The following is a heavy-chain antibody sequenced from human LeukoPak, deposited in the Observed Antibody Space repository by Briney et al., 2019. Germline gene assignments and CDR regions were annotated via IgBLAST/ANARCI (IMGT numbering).Heavy chain of an antibody. CDR2: IKSKTDGGTT. CDR3: TTARPDDYGDYGEFY. Sequence: GGSLRLSCAGSGFTLNDHAVDWVRQAPGKGLEWVGRIKSKTDGGTTDYAAPVKGRFTISRDDSKNTLYLQMNSLKTEDTAVYYCTTARPDDYGDYGEFYWGQGTLVTVSS. V-gene: IGHV3-15*01. D-gene: IGHD4-17*01. J-gene: IGHJ4*02. CDR1: GFTLNDHA.